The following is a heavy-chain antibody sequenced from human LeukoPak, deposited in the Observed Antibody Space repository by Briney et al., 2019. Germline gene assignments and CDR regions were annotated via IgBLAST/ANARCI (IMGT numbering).Heavy chain of an antibody. V-gene: IGHV1-46*01. J-gene: IGHJ6*03. CDR2: INPSGGST. D-gene: IGHD5-12*01. CDR1: GYTFTSYY. CDR3: ARNSGYDANYYYYYYMDV. Sequence: ASVKVSCKASGYTFTSYYMHWVRQAPRQGLEWMGIINPSGGSTSYAQKFQGRVTMTRDMSTSTVYMELSSLRSEDTAVYYCARNSGYDANYYYYYYMDVWGKGTTVTVSS.